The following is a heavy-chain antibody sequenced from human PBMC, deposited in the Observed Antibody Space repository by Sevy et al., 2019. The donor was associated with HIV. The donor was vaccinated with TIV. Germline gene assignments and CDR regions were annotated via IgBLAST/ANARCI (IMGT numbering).Heavy chain of an antibody. V-gene: IGHV7-4-1*02. J-gene: IGHJ4*02. CDR3: PGELQASGGGY. Sequence: ASVKVSCKGSGYTFTSYAMNWVRQAPGQGLEWMGWINTNTGNQTYAQGFTGRFVFSLDTSVSTAYLQISSLKAEDTAVYYCPGELQASGGGYWGQGTLVTVSS. CDR2: INTNTGNQ. D-gene: IGHD4-4*01. CDR1: GYTFTSYA.